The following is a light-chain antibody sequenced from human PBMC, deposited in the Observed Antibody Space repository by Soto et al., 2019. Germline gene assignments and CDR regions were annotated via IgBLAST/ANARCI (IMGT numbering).Light chain of an antibody. J-gene: IGKJ4*01. CDR1: QSVSSSH. V-gene: IGKV3-20*01. Sequence: ESVLTQSPGTLSLSPGERATLSCRASQSVSSSHLAWYQQKPGQAPRLLIYGASSRATGIPDRFSGSESGRDFTLTISRLEPEDFAVYYCQQYGSSRRLTFGGGTKVDIK. CDR3: QQYGSSRRLT. CDR2: GAS.